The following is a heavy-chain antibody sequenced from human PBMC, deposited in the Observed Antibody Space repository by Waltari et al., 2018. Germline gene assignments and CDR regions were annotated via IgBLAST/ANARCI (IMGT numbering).Heavy chain of an antibody. V-gene: IGHV1-69*01. CDR1: GYTFTSYY. CDR3: ATALNYYDSSGYYSGHDY. Sequence: QVQLVQSGAEVKKPGASVKVSCKASGYTFTSYYMHWVRQAPGQGLEWMGGIIPIFGTANYAQKFQGRVTITTDESTSTAYMELSSLRSEDTAVYYCATALNYYDSSGYYSGHDYWGQGTLVTVSS. J-gene: IGHJ4*02. D-gene: IGHD3-22*01. CDR2: IIPIFGTA.